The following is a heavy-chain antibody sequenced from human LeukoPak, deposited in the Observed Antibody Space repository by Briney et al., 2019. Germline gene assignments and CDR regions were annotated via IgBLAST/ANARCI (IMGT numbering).Heavy chain of an antibody. V-gene: IGHV1-58*01. D-gene: IGHD1-26*01. J-gene: IGHJ4*02. CDR3: AAGKRYSGSYSNY. CDR2: IVVGSGNT. Sequence: ASVNVSCKASGFTFTSSAVQWVRQARGQRLEWIGWIVVGSGNTNYAQKFQERVTITRDMSTSTAYMELSSLRSEDTAVYYCAAGKRYSGSYSNYWGQGTLVTVSS. CDR1: GFTFTSSA.